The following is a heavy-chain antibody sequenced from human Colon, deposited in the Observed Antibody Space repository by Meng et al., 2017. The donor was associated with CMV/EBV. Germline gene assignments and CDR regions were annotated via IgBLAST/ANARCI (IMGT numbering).Heavy chain of an antibody. CDR2: ISGSGTYI. D-gene: IGHD2-8*01. CDR1: GFIFSNYN. Sequence: GESLKISCAASGFIFSNYNMNWVRQAPGKGLEWVSSISGSGTYIYYADSVKGRFTISRDNAKNSLYLQLNSLRAEDTAVYYCVSGVTGRPESDSWGQGTLVTVSS. CDR3: VSGVTGRPESDS. V-gene: IGHV3-21*04. J-gene: IGHJ4*02.